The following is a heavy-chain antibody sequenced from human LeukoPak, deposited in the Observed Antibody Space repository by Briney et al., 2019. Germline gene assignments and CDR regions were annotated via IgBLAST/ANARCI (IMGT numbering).Heavy chain of an antibody. CDR3: WSGGTDDPFNY. J-gene: IGHJ4*02. Sequence: PGGSLRISCAASGFTFSSYSMNWVRQAPGKGLEWVSSISPRSDYIYYVDSVKGRFTISRDNAKNSLYLQMNSLRAGDTAVYYCWSGGTDDPFNYWGQGTLVTVSS. V-gene: IGHV3-21*01. CDR1: GFTFSSYS. D-gene: IGHD1-1*01. CDR2: ISPRSDYI.